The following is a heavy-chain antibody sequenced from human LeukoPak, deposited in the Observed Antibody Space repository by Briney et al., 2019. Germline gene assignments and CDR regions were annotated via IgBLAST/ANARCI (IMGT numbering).Heavy chain of an antibody. CDR1: GFAFSSYS. CDR3: ARIRSGWFHAFDI. Sequence: GGSLRLSCAASGFAFSSYSMIWVRQAPGKGLQWVANIKQDGSETYYVDSVRGRFSISRDNTKISLYLQMNSLRAEDTAVYYCARIRSGWFHAFDIWGRGTMVTVSS. CDR2: IKQDGSET. D-gene: IGHD6-19*01. J-gene: IGHJ3*02. V-gene: IGHV3-7*01.